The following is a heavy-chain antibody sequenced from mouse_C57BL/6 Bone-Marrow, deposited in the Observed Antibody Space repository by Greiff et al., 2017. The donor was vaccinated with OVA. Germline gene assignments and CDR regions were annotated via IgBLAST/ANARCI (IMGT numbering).Heavy chain of an antibody. J-gene: IGHJ2*01. D-gene: IGHD1-1*01. CDR1: GFNIKDDY. Sequence: EVKLMESGAELVRPGASVKLSCTASGFNIKDDYMHWVKQRPEQGLEWIGWIDPENGDTEYASKFQGKATITADTSSNTAYLQLSSLTSEDTAVYYCTRGVITKDYWGQGTTLTVSS. CDR3: TRGVITKDY. V-gene: IGHV14-4*01. CDR2: IDPENGDT.